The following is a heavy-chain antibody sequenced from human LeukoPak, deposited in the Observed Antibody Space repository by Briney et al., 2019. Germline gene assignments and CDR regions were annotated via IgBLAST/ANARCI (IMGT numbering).Heavy chain of an antibody. CDR1: GDSISDDY. CDR2: IHSGGTT. CDR3: ARGPEYYDILTGYLSAFDI. V-gene: IGHV4-4*07. Sequence: SETLSLTCTVSGDSISDDYYTWMRQPAGKGLEWIGRIHSGGTTNYNPSLKSRVTISVDTSKNQFSLKLSSVTAADTAVYYCARGPEYYDILTGYLSAFDIWGQGTMVTVSS. J-gene: IGHJ3*02. D-gene: IGHD3-9*01.